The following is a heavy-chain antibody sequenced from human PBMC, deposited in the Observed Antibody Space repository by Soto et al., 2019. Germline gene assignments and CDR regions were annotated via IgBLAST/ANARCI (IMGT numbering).Heavy chain of an antibody. V-gene: IGHV3-48*01. CDR2: ISSSSSTI. D-gene: IGHD3-9*01. J-gene: IGHJ4*02. CDR1: GFTFSSYS. Sequence: GGSLRLSCAASGFTFSSYSMNWVRQAPGKGLEWVSYISSSSSTIYYADSVKGRFTISRDNAKNSLYLQMNSLRAEDTAVYYCARDLVYDILTGFNDYWGQGTLVTVSS. CDR3: ARDLVYDILTGFNDY.